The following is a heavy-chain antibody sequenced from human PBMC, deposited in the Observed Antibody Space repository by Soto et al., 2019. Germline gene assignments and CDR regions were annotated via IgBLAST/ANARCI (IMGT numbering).Heavy chain of an antibody. D-gene: IGHD2-8*01. CDR1: GGSISNSSYY. CDR2: IYYSGST. V-gene: IGHV4-39*01. J-gene: IGHJ3*02. CDR3: ARANGGYWDALAI. Sequence: SETLSLTCTVSGGSISNSSYYWGWFRQPPGKGLEWVGFIYYSGSTYYNPSLKSRVTISVDTSKNQFSLKLSSVTAADTAMYSCARANGGYWDALAIWGQGTMVTVSS.